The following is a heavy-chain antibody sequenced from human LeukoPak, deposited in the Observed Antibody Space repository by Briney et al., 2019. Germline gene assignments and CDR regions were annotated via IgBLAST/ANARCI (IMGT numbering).Heavy chain of an antibody. J-gene: IGHJ4*02. Sequence: GGSLRLSCAASGFTFSTYEMNWVRQAPVKGLEWVSYVSSGATTTKYADSVKGRFTISRDDAKNSLYLQMNNLRPDDTAVYYYAVGGGHWGQGTLVTVSS. CDR3: AVGGGH. CDR2: VSSGATTT. D-gene: IGHD3-10*01. CDR1: GFTFSTYE. V-gene: IGHV3-48*03.